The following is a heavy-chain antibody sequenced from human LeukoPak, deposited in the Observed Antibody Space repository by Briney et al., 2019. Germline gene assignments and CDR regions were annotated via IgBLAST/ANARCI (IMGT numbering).Heavy chain of an antibody. CDR3: AFSAASRQTYYGMDV. D-gene: IGHD2-2*01. V-gene: IGHV3-21*01. J-gene: IGHJ6*04. Sequence: GGSLRLSCAASGFTFSSYSMNWVRQAPGKGLEWVSSISSSSSYIYYADSVKGRFTISRDNAKNSLYLQMNSLRAEDTAVYYCAFSAASRQTYYGMDVWGKGTTVTVSS. CDR2: ISSSSSYI. CDR1: GFTFSSYS.